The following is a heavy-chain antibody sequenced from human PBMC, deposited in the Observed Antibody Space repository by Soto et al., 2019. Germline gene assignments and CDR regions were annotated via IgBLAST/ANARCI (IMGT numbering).Heavy chain of an antibody. CDR3: ARDIRGYSRAFDY. V-gene: IGHV4-61*01. CDR1: GGSVSSGSYY. CDR2: IYFSGST. J-gene: IGHJ4*02. Sequence: QVQLQESGPGLVKPSETLSLTCTVSGGSVSSGSYYWSWIRQPPGKGLEWIGYIYFSGSTNYNPSLKSRLTISVDTSKNQFSLKLSSVTAADTAVYYCARDIRGYSRAFDYWGQGTLVTVSS. D-gene: IGHD5-18*01.